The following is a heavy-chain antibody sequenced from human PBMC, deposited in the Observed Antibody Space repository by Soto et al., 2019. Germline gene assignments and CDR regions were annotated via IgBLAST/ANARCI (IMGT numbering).Heavy chain of an antibody. CDR3: AKVRSTTIFDVVSLFDY. J-gene: IGHJ4*02. V-gene: IGHV3-30*18. Sequence: PGGSLRLSCAASEFTFSTYGMHWVRQAQGKGLEWVAVISYDGSNKYYADSVKGRFSISRDNSKNTLYLQINSLRVEDTAVYFCAKVRSTTIFDVVSLFDYWGQGTLVTVSS. CDR2: ISYDGSNK. CDR1: EFTFSTYG. D-gene: IGHD3-3*01.